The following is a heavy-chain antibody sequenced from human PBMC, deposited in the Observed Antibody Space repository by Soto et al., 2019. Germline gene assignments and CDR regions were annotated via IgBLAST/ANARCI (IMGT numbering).Heavy chain of an antibody. J-gene: IGHJ6*02. CDR1: GFTFSSYW. CDR2: ISDNGADT. CDR3: AKDRHSSSSRNYYGMDV. Sequence: GGSLRLSCAASGFTFSSYWMSWVRQAPGKGLEWVASISDNGADTWNADSVKGRFSTSRDNSKNTLYLQMNSLRAEDTAVYYCAKDRHSSSSRNYYGMDVWGQGTTVTVSS. D-gene: IGHD6-6*01. V-gene: IGHV3-23*01.